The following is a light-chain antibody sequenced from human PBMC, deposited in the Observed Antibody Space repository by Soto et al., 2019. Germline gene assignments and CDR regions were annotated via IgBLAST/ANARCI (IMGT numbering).Light chain of an antibody. CDR3: QQFDRSPPSWT. J-gene: IGKJ1*01. V-gene: IGKV3-20*01. CDR1: QRVSSNY. CDR2: GAS. Sequence: ETVLTQSPGTLSLSPGERATLSCRASQRVSSNYLAWYQQKPGQAPRLLIYGASTRATGIPDRFSGSGSGTDFTLTISRLEPEDFAVYYCQQFDRSPPSWTFGQGTKVEIK.